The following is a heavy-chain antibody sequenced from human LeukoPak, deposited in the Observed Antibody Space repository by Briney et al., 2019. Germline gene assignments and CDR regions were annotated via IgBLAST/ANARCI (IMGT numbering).Heavy chain of an antibody. D-gene: IGHD6-25*01. Sequence: ASVKVSCKASGYTFTSYYMHWVRQAPGQGLEWMGIINPSRGSTSYAQKFQGRVTMTRDTSTTTVYMELSSLRSEDTAVYYCARSVRSVPSAIDYWGRGTLVSVCS. CDR1: GYTFTSYY. CDR3: ARSVRSVPSAIDY. CDR2: INPSRGST. J-gene: IGHJ4*02. V-gene: IGHV1-46*01.